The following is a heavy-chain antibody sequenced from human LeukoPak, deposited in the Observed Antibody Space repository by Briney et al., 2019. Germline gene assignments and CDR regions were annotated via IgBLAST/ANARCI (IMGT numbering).Heavy chain of an antibody. D-gene: IGHD3-22*01. V-gene: IGHV4-59*08. CDR3: ARHGGADYYDRRRRYFDY. Sequence: SETLSLTCTVSGGSISSYYWSWIRQPPGKGLEWIGYIYYSGSTNYNPSLKSRVTISVDTSKNQFSLKLSSVTAADTAVYYCARHGGADYYDRRRRYFDYWGQGTLVTVSS. CDR1: GGSISSYY. J-gene: IGHJ4*02. CDR2: IYYSGST.